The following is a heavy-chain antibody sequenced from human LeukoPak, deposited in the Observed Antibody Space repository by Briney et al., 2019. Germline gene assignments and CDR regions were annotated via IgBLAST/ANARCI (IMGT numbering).Heavy chain of an antibody. J-gene: IGHJ5*02. Sequence: PSETLSLTCSVSGASISSHYWGWIRQPAGKGLEWIGRFSTGGDTNYKSSLKSRLTMSVDASKNQFSLKLSSVTVADTAVYYCARVSAGRFNWFDPWRQGTLVTVSS. CDR1: GASISSHY. D-gene: IGHD1-1*01. CDR2: FSTGGDT. V-gene: IGHV4-4*07. CDR3: ARVSAGRFNWFDP.